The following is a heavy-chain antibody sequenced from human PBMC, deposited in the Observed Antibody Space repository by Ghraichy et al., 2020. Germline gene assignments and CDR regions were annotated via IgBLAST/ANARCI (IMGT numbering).Heavy chain of an antibody. Sequence: SETLSLTCAVYGGSFSGYYWSWIRQPPGKGLEWIGEINHSGSTNYNPSLKSRVTISVDTSKNQFSLKLSSVTAADTAVYYCARGRGKIVVVTYYFDYWGQGTLVTISA. CDR1: GGSFSGYY. CDR2: INHSGST. J-gene: IGHJ4*02. V-gene: IGHV4-34*01. D-gene: IGHD2-21*02. CDR3: ARGRGKIVVVTYYFDY.